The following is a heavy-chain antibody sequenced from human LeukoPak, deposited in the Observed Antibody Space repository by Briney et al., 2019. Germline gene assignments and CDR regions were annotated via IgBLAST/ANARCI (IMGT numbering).Heavy chain of an antibody. D-gene: IGHD6-6*01. CDR2: INHSGST. V-gene: IGHV4-34*01. Sequence: SETLSLTCAVYGGSFSAYYWNWIRQPPGKGLEWIGEINHSGSTNYNPSLKSRVTISVDTSKNQFSLKLSSVTAADTSVYYCARVSSSSRSLDYWGQGTLVTVSS. CDR1: GGSFSAYY. J-gene: IGHJ4*02. CDR3: ARVSSSSRSLDY.